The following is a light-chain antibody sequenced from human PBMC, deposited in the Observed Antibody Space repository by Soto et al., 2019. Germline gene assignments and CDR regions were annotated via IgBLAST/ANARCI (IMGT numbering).Light chain of an antibody. CDR3: QQYSSWPRT. CDR1: QSVSSN. J-gene: IGKJ2*01. V-gene: IGKV3-15*01. Sequence: EIVMTQSPATLSVSPGQRATLSCRASQSVSSNLAWYQQQLGQSPRLLIYGASTRATGIPARFSGSGSGTEFTLTISSLQSEDFPVYFCQQYSSWPRTFGQGTKLEVK. CDR2: GAS.